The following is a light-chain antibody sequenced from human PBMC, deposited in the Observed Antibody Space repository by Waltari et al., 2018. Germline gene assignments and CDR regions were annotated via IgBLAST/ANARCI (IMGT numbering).Light chain of an antibody. CDR1: SSNIGSNA. CDR3: AAWDDFLNWV. Sequence: QPVLTQPPSASGTPGQRVIISCSGSSSNIGSNAVNWYQQVPGRAPQLVINSADQRPSGVPDRFSGSKSGTSASLAISGLQSEDEADYYWAAWDDFLNWVFGGGTTLTVL. CDR2: SAD. V-gene: IGLV1-44*01. J-gene: IGLJ3*02.